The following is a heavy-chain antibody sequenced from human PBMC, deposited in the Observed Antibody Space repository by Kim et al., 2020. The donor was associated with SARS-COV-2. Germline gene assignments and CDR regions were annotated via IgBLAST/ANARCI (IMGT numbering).Heavy chain of an antibody. CDR2: INHSGST. CDR1: GGSFSGYY. Sequence: SETLSLTCAVYGGSFSGYYWSWIRQPPGKGLEWIGEINHSGSTNYNPSLKSRVTISVDTSKNQFSLKLSSVTAADTAVYYCARANVVPAATFDYWGQGTLVTVSS. D-gene: IGHD2-2*01. CDR3: ARANVVPAATFDY. V-gene: IGHV4-34*01. J-gene: IGHJ4*02.